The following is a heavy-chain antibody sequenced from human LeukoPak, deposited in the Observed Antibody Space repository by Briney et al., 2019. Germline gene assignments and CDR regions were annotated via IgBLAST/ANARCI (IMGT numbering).Heavy chain of an antibody. V-gene: IGHV1-18*04. CDR1: GYSFTGYY. Sequence: ASVKVSCKASGYSFTGYYMHWVRQAPGQGLEWMGWISAYNGNTNYAQKLQGRVTMTTDTSTSTAYMELRSLRSDDTAVYYCARDREWEPFDYWGQGTLVTVSS. J-gene: IGHJ4*02. D-gene: IGHD1-26*01. CDR2: ISAYNGNT. CDR3: ARDREWEPFDY.